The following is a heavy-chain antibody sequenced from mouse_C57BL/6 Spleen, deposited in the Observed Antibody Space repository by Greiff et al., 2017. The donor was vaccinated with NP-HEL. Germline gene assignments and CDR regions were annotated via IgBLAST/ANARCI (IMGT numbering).Heavy chain of an antibody. V-gene: IGHV5-16*01. D-gene: IGHD1-1*02. CDR3: ARIYGYHAMDY. Sequence: EVNLVESEGGLVQPGSSMKLSCTASGFTFSDYYMAWVRQVPEKGLEWVANINYDGSSTYYLDSLKSRFIISRDNAKNILYLQMSSLKSEDTATYYCARIYGYHAMDYWGQGTSVTVSS. CDR1: GFTFSDYY. J-gene: IGHJ4*01. CDR2: INYDGSST.